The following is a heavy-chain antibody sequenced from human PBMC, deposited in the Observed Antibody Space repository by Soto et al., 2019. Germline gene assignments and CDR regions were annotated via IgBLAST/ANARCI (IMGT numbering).Heavy chain of an antibody. CDR3: ALWLDHMSSSNFWSGPLDR. J-gene: IGHJ5*02. CDR2: INPKDGRA. D-gene: IGHD3-3*01. CDR1: GYIFTTYG. V-gene: IGHV1-46*03. Sequence: QVQLVQSGAEVKKPGTSVKVSCKSSGYIFTTYGIHWVRQAPGQGLVWIGIINPKDGRATYTQKFQGRVIMTSDASTSTAYMELSGLSSVDTAVYYCALWLDHMSSSNFWSGPLDRWGQGTLVTVSS.